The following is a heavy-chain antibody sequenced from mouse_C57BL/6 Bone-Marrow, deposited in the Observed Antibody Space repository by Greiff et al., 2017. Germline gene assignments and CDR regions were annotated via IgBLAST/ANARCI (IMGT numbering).Heavy chain of an antibody. D-gene: IGHD4-1*01. Sequence: EVQLVESGGGLVQPGGSLKLSCAASGFTFSDYGMAWVRQAPRKGPEWVAFISNLAYSIYYADTVTGRFPISRENAKHPLYLEMSSLRSEDTAMYYCARHQTGPWYFDVWGTGTTVTVSS. J-gene: IGHJ1*03. V-gene: IGHV5-15*01. CDR2: ISNLAYSI. CDR3: ARHQTGPWYFDV. CDR1: GFTFSDYG.